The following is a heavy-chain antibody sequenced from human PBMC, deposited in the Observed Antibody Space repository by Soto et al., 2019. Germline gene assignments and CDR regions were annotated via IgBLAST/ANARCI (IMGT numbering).Heavy chain of an antibody. CDR3: ARAVGHIVVVTHTRSYGMDV. CDR2: IIPILGTA. CDR1: GGTFSSYA. J-gene: IGHJ6*02. D-gene: IGHD2-21*02. Sequence: ASVKVSCKASGGTFSSYAISWVRQAPGQEREWMGGIIPILGTANYAQKFQGRVTITADESTSTAYMELSSLRSEDTAVYYCARAVGHIVVVTHTRSYGMDVWGQGTTVTVSS. V-gene: IGHV1-69*13.